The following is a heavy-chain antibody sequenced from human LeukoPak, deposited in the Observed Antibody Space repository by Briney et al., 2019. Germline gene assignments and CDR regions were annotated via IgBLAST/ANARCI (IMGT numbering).Heavy chain of an antibody. V-gene: IGHV3-23*01. D-gene: IGHD1-20*01. J-gene: IGHJ4*02. CDR3: AKPKDNSLYCFDN. Sequence: GGSLRLSCAASAFTFRSYAMSWVRQAGGKGLEWVSAISGSGGSTYYADSVKGRFTISRDNSKNTLYLQMSSLRAEDTAVYYCAKPKDNSLYCFDNWGQGILVIVSS. CDR1: AFTFRSYA. CDR2: ISGSGGST.